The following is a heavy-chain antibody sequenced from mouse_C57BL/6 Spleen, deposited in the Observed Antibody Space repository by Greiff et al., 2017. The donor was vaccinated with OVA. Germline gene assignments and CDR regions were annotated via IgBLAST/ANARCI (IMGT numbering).Heavy chain of an antibody. V-gene: IGHV1-64*01. CDR1: GYTFTSYW. CDR2: IHPNSGST. J-gene: IGHJ4*01. CDR3: ARDGWGAYYYAMDY. D-gene: IGHD1-1*02. Sequence: QVQLQQPGAELVKPGASVKLSCKASGYTFTSYWMHWVKQRPGQGLEWIGMIHPNSGSTNYNEKFKSKATLTVDKSSSTAYMQLSSLTSEDSAVYYCARDGWGAYYYAMDYWGQGTSVTVSS.